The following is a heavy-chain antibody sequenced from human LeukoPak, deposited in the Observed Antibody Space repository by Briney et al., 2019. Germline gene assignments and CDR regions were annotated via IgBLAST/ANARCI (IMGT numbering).Heavy chain of an antibody. CDR3: ARHKDDILTTYHYFDY. Sequence: SETLSLTCAVYGGSFSGYYWSWIRQPPGKGLEWIGEINHSGSTNYNPSLKSRVTISVDTSKNQFSLKLSSVTAADTAVYYCARHKDDILTTYHYFDYWGQGTLVTVSS. CDR1: GGSFSGYY. D-gene: IGHD3-9*01. V-gene: IGHV4-34*01. CDR2: INHSGST. J-gene: IGHJ4*02.